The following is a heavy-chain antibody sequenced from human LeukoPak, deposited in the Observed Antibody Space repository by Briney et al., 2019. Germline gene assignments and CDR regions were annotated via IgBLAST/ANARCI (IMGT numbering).Heavy chain of an antibody. CDR1: GYTFTSYY. J-gene: IGHJ4*02. CDR3: ARGGVDTAMVPLYYFDY. D-gene: IGHD5-18*01. V-gene: IGHV1-46*01. Sequence: ASVKVSCKASGYTFTSYYMHWLRQAPGQGLEWMGIINPSGGSTSCAQKFQGRVTMTRDTSTSTVYMELSSLRSEDTAVYYCARGGVDTAMVPLYYFDYWGQGTLVTVSS. CDR2: INPSGGST.